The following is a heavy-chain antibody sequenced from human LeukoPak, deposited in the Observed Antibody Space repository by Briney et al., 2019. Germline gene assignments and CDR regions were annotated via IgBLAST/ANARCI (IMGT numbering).Heavy chain of an antibody. J-gene: IGHJ4*02. Sequence: PGGSLRLSCAASGFTPSTYSMSWVRQAPGRGLEWVSSITSGGGSTDYADSVKGRFTISRDNSKNTLYLQMNSLRAEDTAVYYCAKRGPSGKYFDYWGQGTLVTVSS. CDR1: GFTPSTYS. D-gene: IGHD1-26*01. CDR2: ITSGGGST. V-gene: IGHV3-23*01. CDR3: AKRGPSGKYFDY.